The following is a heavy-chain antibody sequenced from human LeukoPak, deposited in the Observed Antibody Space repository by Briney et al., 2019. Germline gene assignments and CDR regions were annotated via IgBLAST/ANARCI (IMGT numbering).Heavy chain of an antibody. CDR3: ARDLGYSSGQYDMDV. CDR2: IGTAGDT. CDR1: GFTFSSYD. D-gene: IGHD6-19*01. Sequence: GGSLRLSCAASGFTFSSYDMHWLRQATGKGLEWVSAIGTAGDTYYPGSVKGRFTISRENAKNSLYLQMNSLRAGDTAVYYCARDLGYSSGQYDMDVWGQGTTVTVSS. J-gene: IGHJ6*02. V-gene: IGHV3-13*01.